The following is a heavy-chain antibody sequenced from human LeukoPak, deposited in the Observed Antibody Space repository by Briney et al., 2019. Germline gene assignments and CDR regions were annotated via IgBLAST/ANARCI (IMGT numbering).Heavy chain of an antibody. Sequence: ASVKVSCKASGYTFTDFGISWVRQAPGQGLEWMGWISAYNGDIKYAQKFQGRVTMTTDTSTSTAYMELRSLRSDDTAVFFCTRDLGTYTSYGSIFFDYWGQGTLVTVSS. CDR2: ISAYNGDI. D-gene: IGHD3-10*01. CDR1: GYTFTDFG. CDR3: TRDLGTYTSYGSIFFDY. V-gene: IGHV1-18*01. J-gene: IGHJ4*02.